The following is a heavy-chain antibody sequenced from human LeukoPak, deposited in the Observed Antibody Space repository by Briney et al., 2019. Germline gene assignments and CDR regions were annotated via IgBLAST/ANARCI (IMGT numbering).Heavy chain of an antibody. CDR3: ARHPQVLPVEWFDP. CDR1: GGSFSGYY. D-gene: IGHD1-14*01. J-gene: IGHJ5*02. Sequence: SETLPLTCAVYGGSFSGYYWGWIRQPPGKGLEWIGSIYYSGSTYYNPSLKSRVTLSVDTSKNQFSLKLSSVTAADTAVYYCARHPQVLPVEWFDPWGQGTLVTVSS. CDR2: IYYSGST. V-gene: IGHV4-39*01.